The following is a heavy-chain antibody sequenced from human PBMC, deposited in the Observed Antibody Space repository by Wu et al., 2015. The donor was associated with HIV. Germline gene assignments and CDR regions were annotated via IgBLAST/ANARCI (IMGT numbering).Heavy chain of an antibody. CDR3: ARPSDIVVVPAAYDAFDI. CDR2: IIPMFKTP. D-gene: IGHD2-2*01. J-gene: IGHJ3*02. V-gene: IGHV1-69*12. CDR1: GGTFSNYG. Sequence: QGQLEQSGAEMKKPGSSLKVSCKASGGTFSNYGISWLRQAPGQGPEWIGGIIPMFKTPNYARGFRGRVTITADESTSTVHLELRGLRSEDTAVYYCARPSDIVVVPAAYDAFDIWGQGTMVTVSS.